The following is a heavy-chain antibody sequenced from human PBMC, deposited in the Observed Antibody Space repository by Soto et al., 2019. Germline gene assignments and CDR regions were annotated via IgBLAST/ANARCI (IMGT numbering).Heavy chain of an antibody. CDR3: TTGRQDYGIDAFDI. V-gene: IGHV3-15*07. CDR2: IKSKTDGGTT. J-gene: IGHJ3*02. CDR1: GFTFSNAW. Sequence: PGGSLRLSCTASGFTFSNAWMNWVRQAPGKGLEWVGRIKSKTDGGTTDYAAPVKGRFTISRDDSKNTLYLQMNSLKTEDTAVYYCTTGRQDYGIDAFDIWGQGTMVTVSS. D-gene: IGHD4-17*01.